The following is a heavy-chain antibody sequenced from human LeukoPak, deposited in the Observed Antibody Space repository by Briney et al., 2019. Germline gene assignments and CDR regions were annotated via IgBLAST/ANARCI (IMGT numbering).Heavy chain of an antibody. CDR2: FYTSGST. Sequence: PSETLSLTCTVSGGSISSGSYYWSWIRQPAGKGLEWIGRFYTSGSTKYNPSLKSRVTISVDTSKNQFSLKLSSVTAADTAVYYCARESPYYDYVWGSYFDYWGQGTLVTVSS. D-gene: IGHD3-16*01. J-gene: IGHJ4*02. V-gene: IGHV4-61*02. CDR3: ARESPYYDYVWGSYFDY. CDR1: GGSISSGSYY.